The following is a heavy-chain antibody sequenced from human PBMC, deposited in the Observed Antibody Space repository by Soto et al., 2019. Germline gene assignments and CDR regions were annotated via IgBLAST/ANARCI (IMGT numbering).Heavy chain of an antibody. CDR1: GGSISSYN. Sequence: QVQLQESGPGLVKPSETLSLTCTVSGGSISSYNWSWIRQPPGKGLEWIGYIYYSGSTNYNPSLKSRVTISVDTSKNQFSLKLSSVTAADTAVYYCARGWDYGDYWYFDLWGRGTLVTVSS. CDR2: IYYSGST. CDR3: ARGWDYGDYWYFDL. D-gene: IGHD4-17*01. J-gene: IGHJ2*01. V-gene: IGHV4-59*01.